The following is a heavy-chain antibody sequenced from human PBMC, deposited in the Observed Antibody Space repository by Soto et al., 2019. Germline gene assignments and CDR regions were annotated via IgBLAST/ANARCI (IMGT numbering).Heavy chain of an antibody. CDR1: GFTVRSNY. CDR2: IYSGGNT. D-gene: IGHD3-22*01. Sequence: GGSLRLSCAASGFTVRSNYMSWVRQAPGKELEWVSVIYSGGNTYYADSVKGRFTISRDNSKNTLYLQMNSLRAEDTAVYYCARNYYDSGGGFDYWGQGTLVTVS. V-gene: IGHV3-53*01. CDR3: ARNYYDSGGGFDY. J-gene: IGHJ4*02.